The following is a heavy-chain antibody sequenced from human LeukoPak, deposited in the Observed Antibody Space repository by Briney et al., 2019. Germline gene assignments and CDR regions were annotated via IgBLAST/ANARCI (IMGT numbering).Heavy chain of an antibody. CDR2: IFHSGST. V-gene: IGHV4-38-2*02. CDR1: GYSISSGFY. CDR3: ARESNYDGLDY. D-gene: IGHD4-11*01. J-gene: IGHJ4*02. Sequence: PSETLSLTCSVSGYSISSGFYWGWIRQPPGKGLEWIGSIFHSGSTYYNPSLKSRVTISVDTSKNQFSLKLSSVTAADTAVYYCARESNYDGLDYWGQGTLVTVSS.